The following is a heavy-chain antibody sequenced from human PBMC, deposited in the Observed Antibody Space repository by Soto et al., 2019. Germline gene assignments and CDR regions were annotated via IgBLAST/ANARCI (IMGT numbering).Heavy chain of an antibody. D-gene: IGHD2-8*01. J-gene: IGHJ6*02. CDR2: MSYDGSHE. Sequence: VGSLRFSCVASGFTFSSYGMHWVRQAPGKGLEWVAVMSYDGSHEYYADSVKGRFTISRDNSKTILYLQMNSLRLEDTAVYYCAKGSVLRVVEAPLAILGGVDVWGQGAMVTVSS. CDR3: AKGSVLRVVEAPLAILGGVDV. V-gene: IGHV3-33*06. CDR1: GFTFSSYG.